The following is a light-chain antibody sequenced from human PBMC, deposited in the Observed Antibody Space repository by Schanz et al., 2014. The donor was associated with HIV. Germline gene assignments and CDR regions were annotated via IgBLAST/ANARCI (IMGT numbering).Light chain of an antibody. V-gene: IGLV1-44*01. CDR1: TSNIGRNS. CDR2: GNN. Sequence: QSVLTQPPSVSGAPGQRVTISCSGGTSNIGRNSVNWYQQLQGTAPKLLIYGNNQRPSGVPDRFSGSKSGTSASLAISGLQSEDEADYYCAAWDDSLNGRVFGGGTKLTVL. CDR3: AAWDDSLNGRV. J-gene: IGLJ3*02.